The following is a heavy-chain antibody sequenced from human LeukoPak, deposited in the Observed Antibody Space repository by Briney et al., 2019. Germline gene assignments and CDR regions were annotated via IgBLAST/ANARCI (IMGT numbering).Heavy chain of an antibody. J-gene: IGHJ4*02. CDR3: AREGYYGSGSPPSLYFDY. CDR2: TSSDLNVK. D-gene: IGHD3-10*01. CDR1: GFTFSGHF. V-gene: IGHV3-30-3*01. Sequence: GGSLRLSCAASGFTFSGHFIHWVRQAPGKGLEWVAVTSSDLNVKLYADSVKGRFTISRDNSRSTLYLQMNSLRPEDTAIYYCAREGYYGSGSPPSLYFDYWGQGTLVTVSS.